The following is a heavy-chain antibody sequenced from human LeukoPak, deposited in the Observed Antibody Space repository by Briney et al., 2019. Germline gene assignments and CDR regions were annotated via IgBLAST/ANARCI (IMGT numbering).Heavy chain of an antibody. Sequence: GGSLRLSCAASGFTFSSYSMNWVRQAPGKGLEWVSSITSSTDYIYYADSVKGRFTVSRDNSQNTLFLQMDSLRAEDTAIYYCAKAGLSGGYFDYWGQGTLVTVSS. D-gene: IGHD3-10*01. V-gene: IGHV3-21*04. CDR2: ITSSTDYI. CDR3: AKAGLSGGYFDY. CDR1: GFTFSSYS. J-gene: IGHJ4*02.